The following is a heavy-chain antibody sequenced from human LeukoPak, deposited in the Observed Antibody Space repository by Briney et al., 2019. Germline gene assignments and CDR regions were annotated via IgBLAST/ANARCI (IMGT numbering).Heavy chain of an antibody. CDR3: ARAFGELFPEYFQH. D-gene: IGHD3-10*01. J-gene: IGHJ1*01. V-gene: IGHV3-11*01. CDR2: ISSSGSTI. Sequence: PGGSLRLSCAASGFTFSDYYMSWLRQAPGKGLEWVSYISSSGSTIYYADSVKGRFTISRDNAKNSLYLQMNSLRAEDTAVYYCARAFGELFPEYFQHWGQGTLVTVSS. CDR1: GFTFSDYY.